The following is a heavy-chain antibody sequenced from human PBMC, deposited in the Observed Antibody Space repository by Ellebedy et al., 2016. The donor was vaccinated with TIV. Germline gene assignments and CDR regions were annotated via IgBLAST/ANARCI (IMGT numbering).Heavy chain of an antibody. CDR3: ARDGHSIGHQSDYYYYYGMDV. J-gene: IGHJ6*02. Sequence: ASVKVSCKASGYTFTSYYMHWVRQAPGQGLEWMGGIIPIFGTANYAQKFQGRVTITADESTSTAYMELSSLRSEDTAVYYCARDGHSIGHQSDYYYYYGMDVWGQGTTVTVSS. D-gene: IGHD2-15*01. V-gene: IGHV1-69*13. CDR1: GYTFTSYY. CDR2: IIPIFGTA.